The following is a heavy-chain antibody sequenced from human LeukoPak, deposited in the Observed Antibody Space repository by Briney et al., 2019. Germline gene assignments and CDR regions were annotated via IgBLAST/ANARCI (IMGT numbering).Heavy chain of an antibody. D-gene: IGHD1-26*01. CDR1: GGTFSSYA. J-gene: IGHJ4*02. V-gene: IGHV1-69*04. Sequence: ASVKVSCKASGGTFSSYAISWVRQAPGQGLEWMGRIIPILGIANYAQKFQGRVTITADKSTSTAYMELSSLRSEDTAVYCCARDRGYSGSYYAYWGQGTLVTVSS. CDR3: ARDRGYSGSYYAY. CDR2: IIPILGIA.